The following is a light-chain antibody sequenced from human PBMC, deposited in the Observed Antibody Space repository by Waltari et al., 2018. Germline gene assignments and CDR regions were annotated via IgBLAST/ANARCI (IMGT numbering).Light chain of an antibody. CDR1: QSITSQ. J-gene: IGKJ2*01. CDR2: TAS. V-gene: IGKV1-39*01. CDR3: QQSYTTPYT. Sequence: DIQMTQAPSSLSASVGDRVTIPCRASQSITSQLNWYQQQPGKAPKLLIYTASSLQSGVPSRFSGSGSGTHFTLTISSLQPEDFATYFCQQSYTTPYTFGQGTKLEIK.